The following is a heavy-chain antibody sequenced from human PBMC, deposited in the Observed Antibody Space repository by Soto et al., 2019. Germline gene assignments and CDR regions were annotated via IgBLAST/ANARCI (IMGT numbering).Heavy chain of an antibody. D-gene: IGHD1-26*01. CDR1: GFTFSYYW. Sequence: EVQLVESGGGLVQPGESLRLSCAASGFTFSYYWMHWVRQAPGKGLVWVSRIHSDGSSTTYADSVEGRFTISRDNARNTLYLQMNGLRAEDTGVYYCARGDRGVFDLWGQGTVVTVSS. J-gene: IGHJ3*01. V-gene: IGHV3-74*01. CDR3: ARGDRGVFDL. CDR2: IHSDGSST.